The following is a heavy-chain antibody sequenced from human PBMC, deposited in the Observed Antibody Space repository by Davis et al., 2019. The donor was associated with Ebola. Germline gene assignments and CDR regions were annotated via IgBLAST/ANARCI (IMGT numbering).Heavy chain of an antibody. V-gene: IGHV4-39*01. CDR3: ASSPYYYGSGGLNWFDP. CDR1: GDSISSYY. CDR2: IYYSGST. Sequence: SETLSLTCTVSGDSISSYYWGWIRQPPGKGLEWIGSIYYSGSTYYNPSLKSRVTISVDTSKNQFSLKLSSVTAADTAVYYCASSPYYYGSGGLNWFDPWGQGTLVTVSS. D-gene: IGHD3-10*01. J-gene: IGHJ5*02.